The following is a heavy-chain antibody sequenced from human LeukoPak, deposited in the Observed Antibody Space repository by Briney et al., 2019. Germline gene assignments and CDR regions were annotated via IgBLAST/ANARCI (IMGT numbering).Heavy chain of an antibody. Sequence: SETLSLTCAVYGESFSGYYWSWLRHPPGKGLEWIGEINHSRSTNYNPSLKSRVTISVDTSKNQFSLKLSSVTAADTAVYYCAKESHTYCGGDCYLDYWGQGTLVGVSS. J-gene: IGHJ4*02. CDR3: AKESHTYCGGDCYLDY. D-gene: IGHD2-21*02. CDR2: INHSRST. V-gene: IGHV4-34*01. CDR1: GESFSGYY.